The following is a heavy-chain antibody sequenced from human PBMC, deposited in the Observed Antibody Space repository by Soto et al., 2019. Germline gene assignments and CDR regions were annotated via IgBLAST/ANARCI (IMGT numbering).Heavy chain of an antibody. D-gene: IGHD2-2*01. Sequence: PSETLSLTCAVSAYSTFNRNNFYWGWIRQPPGKGLEWIGTIYYGGDTYYNPSLKSRVTISEDTSKNQFSLKLSSVTAADTAVYYCARGGRSYQLPLFGHGDRYYYYAMDVWGQGTTVTVSS. J-gene: IGHJ6*02. CDR2: IYYGGDT. CDR1: AYSTFNRNNFY. CDR3: ARGGRSYQLPLFGHGDRYYYYAMDV. V-gene: IGHV4-39*07.